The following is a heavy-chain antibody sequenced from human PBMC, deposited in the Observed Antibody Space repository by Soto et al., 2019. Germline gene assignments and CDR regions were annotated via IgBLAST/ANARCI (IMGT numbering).Heavy chain of an antibody. Sequence: LSLTCTVSGGSISSYYWSWIRQPPGKGLEWIGYIYYSGSTNYNPSLKSRVTISVDTSKNQFSLKLSSVTAADTAVYYCARALQRSSSSWYDYWGQGTLVTVSS. CDR3: ARALQRSSSSWYDY. CDR1: GGSISSYY. V-gene: IGHV4-59*01. CDR2: IYYSGST. J-gene: IGHJ4*02. D-gene: IGHD6-13*01.